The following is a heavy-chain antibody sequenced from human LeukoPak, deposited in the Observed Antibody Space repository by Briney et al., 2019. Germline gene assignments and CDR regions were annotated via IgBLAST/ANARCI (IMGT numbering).Heavy chain of an antibody. Sequence: TSETLSLTCAVYGGSFSDYYWSWIRQPPGKGLEWIGEINHSGNTNYNPSLKSRVTISVDTSNNHFSLKLNSVTAADTAVYYCAKSNGYGLVDTWGQGTMVTVSS. CDR2: INHSGNT. CDR3: AKSNGYGLVDT. V-gene: IGHV4-34*01. CDR1: GGSFSDYY. J-gene: IGHJ3*01. D-gene: IGHD3-10*01.